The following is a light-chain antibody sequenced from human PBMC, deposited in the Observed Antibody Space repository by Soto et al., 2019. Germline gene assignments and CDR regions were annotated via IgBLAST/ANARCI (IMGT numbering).Light chain of an antibody. J-gene: IGKJ1*01. CDR2: DAS. CDR1: QSISSW. V-gene: IGKV1-5*01. Sequence: DIQISHCPSTLSASVGDRVTITCRASQSISSWLAWYQQKPGKAPKLLIYDASSLESGVPSRFSGSGSGTEFTLTISSLQPDDFATYYCQQYNSYWTFGQGTKVDIK. CDR3: QQYNSYWT.